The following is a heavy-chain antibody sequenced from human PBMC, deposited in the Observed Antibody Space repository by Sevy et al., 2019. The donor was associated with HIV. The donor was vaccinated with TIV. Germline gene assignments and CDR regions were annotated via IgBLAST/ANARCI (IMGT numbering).Heavy chain of an antibody. Sequence: GGSLRLSCAASGFTFDNFAMGWVRQAPGKGLEWVSLINWAGDNTYYGDSVKGRFTISRDNRKNSLYLQMNSLRTEDTALYHCAKDKQDCCDATGYRLSSEGFDNWGQGTKVTVSS. CDR1: GFTFDNFA. CDR2: INWAGDNT. V-gene: IGHV3-43D*03. J-gene: IGHJ3*02. D-gene: IGHD6-25*01. CDR3: AKDKQDCCDATGYRLSSEGFDN.